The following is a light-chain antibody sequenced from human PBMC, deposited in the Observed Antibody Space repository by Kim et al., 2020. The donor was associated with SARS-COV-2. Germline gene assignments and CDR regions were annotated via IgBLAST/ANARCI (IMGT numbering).Light chain of an antibody. J-gene: IGKJ4*01. CDR3: QQRSNWPPVT. CDR1: QSVSSY. V-gene: IGKV3-11*01. Sequence: LSPGERATLSCRASQSVSSYLAWYQQKPGQAPRLLIYDASNRATGIPARFSGSGSGTDFTLTISSLEPEDFAVYYCQQRSNWPPVTFGGGTKLEI. CDR2: DAS.